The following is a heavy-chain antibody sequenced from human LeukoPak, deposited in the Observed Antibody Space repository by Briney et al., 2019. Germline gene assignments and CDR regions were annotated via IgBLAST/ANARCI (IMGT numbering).Heavy chain of an antibody. CDR3: ARARRYRSSWYHDY. J-gene: IGHJ4*02. V-gene: IGHV3-48*02. CDR1: GFGFSTYT. CDR2: ISSSSSTI. D-gene: IGHD6-13*01. Sequence: GGSLRLSCAASGFGFSTYTMNWVRQAPGKGLDWVSYISSSSSTIYYADSVKGRFTISRDNANNSLYLQMNSLRDEDTAVYYCARARRYRSSWYHDYWGQGSLVTVSS.